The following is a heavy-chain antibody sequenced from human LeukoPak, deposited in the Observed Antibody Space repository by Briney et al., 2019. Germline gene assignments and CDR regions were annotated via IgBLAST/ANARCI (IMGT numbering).Heavy chain of an antibody. V-gene: IGHV4-34*01. D-gene: IGHD3-22*01. Sequence: SETLSLTCAVYGGSFSGYYWSWIRQPPGKGLEWIGEINHSGSTNYNPSLKSRVTISVDTSKNQFSLKLSSVPAADTAVYYCARASDSSGYQLDYWGQGTLVTVSS. CDR3: ARASDSSGYQLDY. CDR2: INHSGST. CDR1: GGSFSGYY. J-gene: IGHJ4*02.